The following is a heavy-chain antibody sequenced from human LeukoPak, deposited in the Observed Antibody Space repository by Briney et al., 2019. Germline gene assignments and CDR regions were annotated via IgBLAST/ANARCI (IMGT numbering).Heavy chain of an antibody. D-gene: IGHD2-2*01. CDR3: ATFKIIVVVPAARHNWFDP. CDR1: GFTFSSYA. CDR2: ISGSGGST. V-gene: IGHV3-23*01. Sequence: GGSLRLSCAASGFTFSSYAMSWVRQAPGKGLEWVSAISGSGGSTYYADSVKGRFTISRDNSKNTLYLQMNSLRAEDTAVYYCATFKIIVVVPAARHNWFDPWDQGTLVTVSS. J-gene: IGHJ5*02.